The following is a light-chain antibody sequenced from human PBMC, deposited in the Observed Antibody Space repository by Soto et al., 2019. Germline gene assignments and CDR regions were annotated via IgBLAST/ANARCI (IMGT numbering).Light chain of an antibody. CDR1: HNDIGTYDY. V-gene: IGLV2-14*03. CDR2: GVT. CDR3: SSFTSNRIYV. J-gene: IGLJ1*01. Sequence: QSVLTQPTSVSGSPGQSITISCTGNHNDIGTYDYVSWYQQHPGRAPRLLIHGVTTRPSGISGRFSASKSDLTASLTISGLQPEDEADYYCSSFTSNRIYVFGPGTKV.